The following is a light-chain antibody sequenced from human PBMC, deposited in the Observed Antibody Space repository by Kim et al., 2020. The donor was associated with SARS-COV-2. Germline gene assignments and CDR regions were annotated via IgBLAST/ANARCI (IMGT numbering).Light chain of an antibody. Sequence: DIQMTQSPSSLSASIGDRVTITCRASQGISSWLAWYQQKPEKAPKCLIYAASSLQSGVPSRFSGSGSGTDFTLTISSLQPEDFATYFCQQYDNYPRTFGQGTRVDIK. CDR2: AAS. V-gene: IGKV1D-16*01. CDR1: QGISSW. CDR3: QQYDNYPRT. J-gene: IGKJ1*01.